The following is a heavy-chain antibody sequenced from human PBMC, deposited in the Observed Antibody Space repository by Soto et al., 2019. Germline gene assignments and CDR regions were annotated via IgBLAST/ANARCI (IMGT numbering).Heavy chain of an antibody. CDR3: ARGQIGWLHLRMNPFDC. CDR2: MNPNSGNT. V-gene: IGHV1-8*01. CDR1: GYTFASYD. Sequence: ASVKVSCKASGYTFASYDINWGRQATGQGLEWMGWMNPNSGNTGYAQKFQGRVTMTRNTSISTAYMELSSLRSEDTAVYYCARGQIGWLHLRMNPFDCWGQGTLVTVSS. D-gene: IGHD5-12*01. J-gene: IGHJ4*02.